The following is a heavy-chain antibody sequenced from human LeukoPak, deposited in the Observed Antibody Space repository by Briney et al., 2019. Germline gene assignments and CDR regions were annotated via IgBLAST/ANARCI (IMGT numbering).Heavy chain of an antibody. CDR3: ARDDIAVAGLDY. Sequence: SETLSLTCTVSGSSISSGYYWDWIRQPPGKGLEWIGSLYHSGNTYYNPSLKSRVTISVDTSKNQFSLKLSSVTAADTAVYYCARDDIAVAGLDYWGQGTLVTVSS. D-gene: IGHD6-19*01. CDR2: LYHSGNT. V-gene: IGHV4-38-2*02. CDR1: GSSISSGYY. J-gene: IGHJ4*02.